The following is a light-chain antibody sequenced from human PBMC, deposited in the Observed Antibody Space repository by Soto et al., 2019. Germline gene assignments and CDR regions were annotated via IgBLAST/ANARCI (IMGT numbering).Light chain of an antibody. CDR1: HDFSNY. CDR2: AAA. V-gene: IGKV1-9*01. CDR3: QQANSFPLT. Sequence: DTQCPQSHSFRPASIGAGSPITGRASHDFSNYLAWYQKKPGKAPKLLIYAAASLQSGVPSTFSGRGSGTDFTLTISSLQPEDLATYYCQQANSFPLTFGAGTKVDIK. J-gene: IGKJ4*01.